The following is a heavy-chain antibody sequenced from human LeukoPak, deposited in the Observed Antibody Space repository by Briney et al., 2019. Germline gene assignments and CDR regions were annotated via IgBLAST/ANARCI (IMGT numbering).Heavy chain of an antibody. CDR2: INPSGGST. V-gene: IGHV1-46*01. CDR3: ARDQSEYYSGSGSHTDAFDI. CDR1: GYTFTNYY. J-gene: IGHJ3*02. D-gene: IGHD3-10*01. Sequence: ASVKVSCKASGYTFTNYYMFWVRQAPGQGLEWMGIINPSGGSTSYAQKFQGRVTMTRDTSTSTVYMELSRLRSEDTAVYYCARDQSEYYSGSGSHTDAFDIWGQGTLVTVSS.